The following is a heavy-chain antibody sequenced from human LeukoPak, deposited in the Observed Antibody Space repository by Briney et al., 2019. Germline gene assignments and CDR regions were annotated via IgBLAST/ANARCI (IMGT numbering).Heavy chain of an antibody. CDR2: ISAYNGNK. D-gene: IGHD5-12*01. CDR3: ARAGKEWPRPYVYYGMDV. CDR1: GYNLTNYG. J-gene: IGHJ6*02. Sequence: GASVKVSCKASGYNLTNYGISWVRQAPGQGLEWMGWISAYNGNKNYAQKLQDRVTMTTDPSTSTAYMEVRVLISDDTAVYFCARAGKEWPRPYVYYGMDVWGQGTMVTVSS. V-gene: IGHV1-18*01.